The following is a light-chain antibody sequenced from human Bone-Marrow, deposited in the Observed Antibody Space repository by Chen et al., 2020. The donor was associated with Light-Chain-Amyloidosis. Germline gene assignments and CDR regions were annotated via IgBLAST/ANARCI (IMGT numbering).Light chain of an antibody. J-gene: IGLJ1*01. CDR3: SSYTSSSTYV. V-gene: IGLV2-14*01. CDR1: SSDVGGYNY. Sequence: QSALTQPASVSGSPGQSIPISCTGTSSDVGGYNYVSWYQQHPGKAPKLMIYDVSNRPSGVSNRFSGSQSGNTATLTISGLQAEDEADYNCSSYTSSSTYVFGTGTKVTVL. CDR2: DVS.